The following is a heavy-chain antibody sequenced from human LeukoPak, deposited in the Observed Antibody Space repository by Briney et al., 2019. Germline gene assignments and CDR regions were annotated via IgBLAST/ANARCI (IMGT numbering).Heavy chain of an antibody. CDR3: VGDTPPGGDYYLDY. CDR1: GFSFSTYG. Sequence: GGSLRLSCAASGFSFSTYGMHWVRQAPGKGLEWVALIWNAGTNTYYADSVKGRFSISRDNSKNTLYLQMNSLRAEDTAVYYCVGDTPPGGDYYLDYWGQGTLVIVSS. V-gene: IGHV3-33*01. D-gene: IGHD3-16*01. J-gene: IGHJ4*02. CDR2: IWNAGTNT.